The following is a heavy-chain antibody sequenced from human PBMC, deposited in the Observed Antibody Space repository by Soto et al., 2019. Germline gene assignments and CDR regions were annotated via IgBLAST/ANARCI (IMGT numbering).Heavy chain of an antibody. CDR3: ARANHFDWLFRSLDY. J-gene: IGHJ4*02. D-gene: IGHD3-9*01. V-gene: IGHV3-30-3*01. CDR2: ISYDGSNK. CDR1: GFTFSSYA. Sequence: QAGGSLRLSCAASGFTFSSYAMHWVRQAPGKGLEWVAVISYDGSNKYYADSVKGRFTISRDNSKNTLYLQMNSLRAEDTAVYYCARANHFDWLFRSLDYWGQGTLVTVSS.